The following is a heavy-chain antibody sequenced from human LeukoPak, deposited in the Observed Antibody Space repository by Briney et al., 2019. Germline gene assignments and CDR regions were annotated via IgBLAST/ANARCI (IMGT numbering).Heavy chain of an antibody. CDR2: IGISSGNT. V-gene: IGHV3-48*01. Sequence: GGSLRLSCAAPGFTLSAYSMNWVRQAPGKGLEWISYIGISSGNTKYADSVKGRFTISGDKAKNSLYLQMNSLRVEDTAVYYCARDYKYAFDNWGQGTLVTVSS. J-gene: IGHJ4*02. CDR3: ARDYKYAFDN. D-gene: IGHD5-24*01. CDR1: GFTLSAYS.